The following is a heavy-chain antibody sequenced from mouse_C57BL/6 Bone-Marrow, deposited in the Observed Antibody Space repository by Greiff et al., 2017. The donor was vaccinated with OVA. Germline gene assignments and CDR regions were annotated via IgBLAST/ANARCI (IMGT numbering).Heavy chain of an antibody. Sequence: QVQLQQSGAELVRPGTSVKVSCKASGYAFTNYLIEWVKQRPGQGLEWIGVINPGSGGTNYNEKFKGKATLTADKSSSTAYMQLSSLTSEDDAVYFCARSHYYGSSSDYWGQGTTLTVSS. CDR3: ARSHYYGSSSDY. J-gene: IGHJ2*01. CDR1: GYAFTNYL. D-gene: IGHD1-1*01. V-gene: IGHV1-54*01. CDR2: INPGSGGT.